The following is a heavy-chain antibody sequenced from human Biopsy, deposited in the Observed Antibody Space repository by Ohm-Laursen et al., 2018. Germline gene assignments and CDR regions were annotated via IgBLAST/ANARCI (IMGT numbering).Heavy chain of an antibody. V-gene: IGHV1-69*04. CDR2: IIPILGTV. CDR3: ASGDIGGIGLDV. J-gene: IGHJ6*02. Sequence: SSVKVSCKASGGTFSSYAISWVRQVPGQGLDWMGRIIPILGTVDYGQNFQGRVTIRADTSTTFLELTSLRYDDTAVYYCASGDIGGIGLDVWGLGTTVTVSS. CDR1: GGTFSSYA. D-gene: IGHD3-10*01.